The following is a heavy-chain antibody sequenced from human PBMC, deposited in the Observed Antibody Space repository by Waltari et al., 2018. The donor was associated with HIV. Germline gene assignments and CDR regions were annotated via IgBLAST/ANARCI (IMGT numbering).Heavy chain of an antibody. J-gene: IGHJ4*02. CDR1: GFTFSSYA. Sequence: QVQLVESGGGVVQPGRSLRLSCAASGFTFSSYAMHWVRQAPGKGLEWVAVISDDGSNKYYADSVKGRFTISRDNSKNTLYLQMNSLRAEDTAVYYCARDYGDYGDYYFDYWGQGTLVTVSS. CDR2: ISDDGSNK. V-gene: IGHV3-30-3*01. D-gene: IGHD4-17*01. CDR3: ARDYGDYGDYYFDY.